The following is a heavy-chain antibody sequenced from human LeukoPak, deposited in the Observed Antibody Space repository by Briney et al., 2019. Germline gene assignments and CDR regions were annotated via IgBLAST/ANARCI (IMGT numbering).Heavy chain of an antibody. CDR2: IIPIFGTA. Sequence: ASVKVSCKASGGTFSSYAISWVRQAPGQGLEWMGGIIPIFGTANYAQKFQGRVTITADKSTSTAYMELSSLRSEDTAVYYCARGGPIVVVPAAMFCLYWGQGTLVTVSS. J-gene: IGHJ4*02. V-gene: IGHV1-69*06. CDR1: GGTFSSYA. CDR3: ARGGPIVVVPAAMFCLY. D-gene: IGHD2-2*01.